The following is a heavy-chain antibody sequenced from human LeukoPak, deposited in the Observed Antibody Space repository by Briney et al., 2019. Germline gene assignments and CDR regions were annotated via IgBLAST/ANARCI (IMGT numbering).Heavy chain of an antibody. V-gene: IGHV1-8*02. J-gene: IGHJ3*02. Sequence: ASVKVSCKASGYTFTSYDINWVRQATGQGLEWMGWMNPNSGNTGYAQKFQGRVTMTRDTSISTAYMELSRLRSDDTAVYYCARNLYDSSGYYYSGVGAFDIWGQGTMVTVSS. CDR3: ARNLYDSSGYYYSGVGAFDI. CDR1: GYTFTSYD. CDR2: MNPNSGNT. D-gene: IGHD3-22*01.